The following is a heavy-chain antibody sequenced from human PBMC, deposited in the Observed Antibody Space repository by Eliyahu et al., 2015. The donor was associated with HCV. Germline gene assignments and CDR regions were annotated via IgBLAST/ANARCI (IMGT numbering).Heavy chain of an antibody. V-gene: IGHV4-39*01. CDR3: ARLVREGYSYGFDY. D-gene: IGHD5-18*01. CDR2: IYYSGST. J-gene: IGHJ4*02. Sequence: QLQLQESGPGLVKPSETLSLTCTVSGGSXSSSSYYWGWIRQPPGKGLEWIGSIYYSGSTYYNPSLKSRVTISVDTSKNQFSLKLSSVTAADTAVYYCARLVREGYSYGFDYWGQGTLVTVSS. CDR1: GGSXSSSSYY.